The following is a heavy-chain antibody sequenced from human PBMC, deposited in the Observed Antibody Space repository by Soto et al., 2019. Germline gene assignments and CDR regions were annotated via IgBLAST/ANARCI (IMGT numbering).Heavy chain of an antibody. V-gene: IGHV1-69*02. CDR1: GGTFSSYT. D-gene: IGHD3-10*01. CDR3: VKVPRGPRYYFDY. CDR2: IIPILGIA. Sequence: GASVKVSCKASGGTFSSYTISWVRQAPGQGLEWMGRIIPILGIANYAQKFQGRVTITADKSTSTAYMELSSLRAEDTAVYYCVKVPRGPRYYFDYWGQGTLVTVSS. J-gene: IGHJ4*02.